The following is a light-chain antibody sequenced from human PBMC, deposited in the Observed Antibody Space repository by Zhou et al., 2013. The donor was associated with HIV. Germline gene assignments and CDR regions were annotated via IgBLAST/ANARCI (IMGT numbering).Light chain of an antibody. CDR2: KVS. CDR3: AQGTHPYT. CDR1: QSLVYRDGNTY. Sequence: DVVLTQSPLSLPVTLGQPASISCRSSQSLVYRDGNTYLNWFHQRPGQSPRRLIYKVSNRDSGVPDRFSGSGSGTDFTLKISRVEAEDVGTYYCAQGTHPYTFGQGSKLEIK. V-gene: IGKV2-30*01. J-gene: IGKJ2*01.